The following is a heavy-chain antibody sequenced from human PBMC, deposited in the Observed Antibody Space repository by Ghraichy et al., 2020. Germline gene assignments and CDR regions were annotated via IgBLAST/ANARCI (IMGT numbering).Heavy chain of an antibody. CDR2: ISGYNGNT. Sequence: ASEKVSCKASGYTFIDYGITWVRQAPGQGLEWMGWISGYNGNTKYEQKLQGRVTMTTDTSTSTAYMELRSLRSDDTAEYYCARGDCSSTSCYMVGYNGVDVWGQGTTVTVSS. D-gene: IGHD2-2*02. J-gene: IGHJ6*02. V-gene: IGHV1-18*04. CDR3: ARGDCSSTSCYMVGYNGVDV. CDR1: GYTFIDYG.